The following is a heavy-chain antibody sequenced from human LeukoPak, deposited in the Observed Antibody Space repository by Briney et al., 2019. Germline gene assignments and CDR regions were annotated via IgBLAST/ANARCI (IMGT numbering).Heavy chain of an antibody. Sequence: PGRSLRLSCAASGFTFDDYAMHWVRQAPGKGLEWVSGISWNSGSIGYADSVKGRFTISRDNSKSTLYLQMNSLRAEDTAAYYCARAELLSLDYWGQGTLVTVSS. CDR3: ARAELLSLDY. CDR1: GFTFDDYA. J-gene: IGHJ4*02. D-gene: IGHD2-21*02. V-gene: IGHV3-9*01. CDR2: ISWNSGSI.